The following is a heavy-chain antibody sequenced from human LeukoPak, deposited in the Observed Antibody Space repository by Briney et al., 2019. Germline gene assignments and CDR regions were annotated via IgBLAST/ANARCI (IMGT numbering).Heavy chain of an antibody. D-gene: IGHD5-18*01. CDR3: ARWIQLWSHPYYYGMDV. CDR1: GGSISSYY. V-gene: IGHV4-59*08. CDR2: IYYSGST. Sequence: SETLSLTCTVSGGSISSYYWSWSRQPPGKGLEWIGYIYYSGSTNYNPSLKSRVTISVDTSKNQFSLKLSSVTAADTAVYYCARWIQLWSHPYYYGMDVWGQGTTVTVSS. J-gene: IGHJ6*02.